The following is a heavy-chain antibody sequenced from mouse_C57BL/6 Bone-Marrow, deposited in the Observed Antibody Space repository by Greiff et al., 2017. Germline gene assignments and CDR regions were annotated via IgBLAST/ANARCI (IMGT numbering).Heavy chain of an antibody. CDR3: ARSDYYGSSWFDY. V-gene: IGHV1-63*01. CDR2: IYPGGGYT. J-gene: IGHJ3*01. Sequence: VQLQQSGAELVRPGTSVKMSCKASGYTFTNYWIGWAKQRPGHGLEWIGDIYPGGGYTNYNEKFKGKATLTADKSSSTAYMQFSSLTSEDSAIYYCARSDYYGSSWFDYWGQGTLVTVSA. D-gene: IGHD1-1*01. CDR1: GYTFTNYW.